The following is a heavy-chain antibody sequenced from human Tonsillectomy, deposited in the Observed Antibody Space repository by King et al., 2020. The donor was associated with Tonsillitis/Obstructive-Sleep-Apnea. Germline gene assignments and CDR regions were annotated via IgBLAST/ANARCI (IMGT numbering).Heavy chain of an antibody. CDR2: IYSGGST. CDR3: ARSPSYDFWSGYYRY. Sequence: VQLVESGGGLVQPGGSLRLSCAASGFTVSSNYMSWVRQAPGKGLEWVSVIYSGGSTYYADSVKGRFTIFRDNSKNTLYLQMSSLRAEDTAVYYCARSPSYDFWSGYYRYWGQGTLVTVSS. J-gene: IGHJ4*02. V-gene: IGHV3-66*01. CDR1: GFTVSSNY. D-gene: IGHD3-3*01.